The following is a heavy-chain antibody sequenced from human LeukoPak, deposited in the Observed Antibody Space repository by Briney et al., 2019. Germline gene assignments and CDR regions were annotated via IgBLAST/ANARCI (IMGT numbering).Heavy chain of an antibody. V-gene: IGHV3-30*04. D-gene: IGHD2-2*01. CDR3: AREVVPAARYPYGMDV. Sequence: GRSLRLSCAASGFTFSSYAMHWVRQAPGKGLERVAVISYDGSNKYYADSVKGRFTISRDNSKNTLYLQMNSLRAEDTAVYYCAREVVPAARYPYGMDVWGKGTTVTVSS. CDR1: GFTFSSYA. J-gene: IGHJ6*04. CDR2: ISYDGSNK.